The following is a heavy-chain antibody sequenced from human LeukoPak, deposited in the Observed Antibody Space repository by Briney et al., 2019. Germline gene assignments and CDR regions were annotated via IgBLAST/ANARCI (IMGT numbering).Heavy chain of an antibody. CDR2: IYYSGST. Sequence: SETLSLTCTVSGGSISSYYWSWIRQPPGKGLEWIGYIYYSGSTNYNPSLKSRVTISVDTSKNQFSLKLSSVTAADTAVYYCARGVIRGDYWDNAFDIWGQGTMVTVSS. CDR1: GGSISSYY. J-gene: IGHJ3*02. CDR3: ARGVIRGDYWDNAFDI. V-gene: IGHV4-59*12. D-gene: IGHD4-17*01.